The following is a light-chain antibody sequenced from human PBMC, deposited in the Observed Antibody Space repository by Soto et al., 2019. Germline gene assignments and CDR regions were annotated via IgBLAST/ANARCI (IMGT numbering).Light chain of an antibody. J-gene: IGKJ2*01. CDR3: QQYGSSPYT. V-gene: IGKV3-20*01. Sequence: EIVLTQSPGTLSLSPGERATLSCRASQSVSSSYLAWYQQKPGQAPRLLIYGASSRATGIPDRFSGSGSGTDFTLTISRLEPADFAGYYCQQYGSSPYTFGQWTKLEIK. CDR2: GAS. CDR1: QSVSSSY.